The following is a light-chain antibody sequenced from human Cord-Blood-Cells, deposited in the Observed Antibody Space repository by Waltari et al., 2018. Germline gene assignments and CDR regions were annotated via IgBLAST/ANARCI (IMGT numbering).Light chain of an antibody. CDR3: SSYTSSSTLV. CDR2: EVS. V-gene: IGLV2-14*01. CDR1: SRYVGGYNY. J-gene: IGLJ1*01. Sequence: QSALTQPASVSGSPGQSITISCTGTSRYVGGYNYVSWYQQHPGKAPKLMIYEVSNRPSGVSNRFSGSKSGYTASLTISGLQAEDEADYYCSSYTSSSTLVFGTGTKVTVL.